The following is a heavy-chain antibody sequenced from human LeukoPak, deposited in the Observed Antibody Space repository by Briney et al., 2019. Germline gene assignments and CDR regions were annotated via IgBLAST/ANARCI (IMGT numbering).Heavy chain of an antibody. CDR2: ISWNSGSI. V-gene: IGHV3-9*01. CDR3: ARDSRGILDY. CDR1: GFTFDDYA. J-gene: IGHJ4*02. D-gene: IGHD3-10*01. Sequence: PGGSLRLSCAASGFTFDDYAMHWVRQAPGKGLEWVSGISWNSGSIGYADSVKGRFTISRDNSKNTLYLQMNSLRAEDTAVYYCARDSRGILDYWGQGTLVTVSS.